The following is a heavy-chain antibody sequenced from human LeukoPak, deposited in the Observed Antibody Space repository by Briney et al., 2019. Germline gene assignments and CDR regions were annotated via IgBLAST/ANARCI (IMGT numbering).Heavy chain of an antibody. Sequence: ASVKVSCKVSGYTLTELSMHWVRQAPGKGLEWMGGFDPEDGETIYAQKFQGRVTMTEDTSTDTAYMELSSLRSEDTAVYYCALGFRTVTENYFDYWGRGTLVTVSS. CDR1: GYTLTELS. D-gene: IGHD4-11*01. J-gene: IGHJ4*02. CDR3: ALGFRTVTENYFDY. V-gene: IGHV1-24*01. CDR2: FDPEDGET.